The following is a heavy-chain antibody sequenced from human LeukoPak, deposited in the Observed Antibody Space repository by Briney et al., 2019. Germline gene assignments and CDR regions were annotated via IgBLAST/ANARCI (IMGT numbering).Heavy chain of an antibody. V-gene: IGHV3-7*03. CDR3: ARVLSRYCSSAGCYDGVFDY. D-gene: IGHD2-2*01. J-gene: IGHJ4*02. Sequence: GGSLRLSCAASGFTFSDYWMSWVRQAPEKGLERVANIRQDGSDKYYVDSVKGRFTISRDNAKNSLYLQMNSLRAGDTAVYYCARVLSRYCSSAGCYDGVFDYWGQGTLVTVSS. CDR2: IRQDGSDK. CDR1: GFTFSDYW.